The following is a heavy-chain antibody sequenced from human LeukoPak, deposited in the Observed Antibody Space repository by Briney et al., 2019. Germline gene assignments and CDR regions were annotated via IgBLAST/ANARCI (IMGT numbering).Heavy chain of an antibody. Sequence: SETLSLTCAVYGGSFSGYYWNWIRQPPGKGLEWIGEIHRSGSTNYNPSLKSRVTISVDTSKNQFSLKLSSVTAADTAVYYCARDPVLYYYDSSGNIHWDYWGQGTLVTVSS. CDR2: IHRSGST. J-gene: IGHJ4*02. CDR1: GGSFSGYY. CDR3: ARDPVLYYYDSSGNIHWDY. D-gene: IGHD3-22*01. V-gene: IGHV4-34*01.